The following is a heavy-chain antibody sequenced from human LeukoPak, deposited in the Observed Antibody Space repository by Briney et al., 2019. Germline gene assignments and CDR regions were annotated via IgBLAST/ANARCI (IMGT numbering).Heavy chain of an antibody. Sequence: PSETLSLTCGVHGGSFSSYYCSWIRQPPGKGLEWIGESNHSGRINHNPYLKSRVTISVDTSKNQYSLKLNSVTAADTAAYYCARVHGNYASPLDFWGQGTLVTVSS. CDR3: ARVHGNYASPLDF. V-gene: IGHV4-34*01. CDR2: SNHSGRI. D-gene: IGHD3-16*01. CDR1: GGSFSSYY. J-gene: IGHJ4*02.